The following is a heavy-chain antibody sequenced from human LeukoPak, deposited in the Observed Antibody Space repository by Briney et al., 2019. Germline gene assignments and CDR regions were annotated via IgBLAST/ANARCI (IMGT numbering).Heavy chain of an antibody. CDR2: ISASGAMT. CDR1: GFTVRDYV. V-gene: IGHV3-23*01. CDR3: AKDRSIGTYYTFDH. Sequence: GGSLRLSCAASGFTVRDYVMTWVRQAPGKGLEWVSSISASGAMTYYADSVKGRFTVSRDNSKNSLYLQMNSLTAADTAVYYCAKDRSIGTYYTFDHWGQGTLVTVSS. D-gene: IGHD1-26*01. J-gene: IGHJ4*02.